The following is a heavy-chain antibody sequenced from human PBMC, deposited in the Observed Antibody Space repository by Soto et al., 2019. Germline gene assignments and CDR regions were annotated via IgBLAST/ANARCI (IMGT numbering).Heavy chain of an antibody. CDR3: ARAEAGTALDALDI. D-gene: IGHD6-19*01. V-gene: IGHV3-23*01. CDR1: GFTFSSYA. J-gene: IGHJ3*02. CDR2: ISGSGGST. Sequence: EVQLLESGGGLVQPGGSLRLSCAASGFTFSSYAMSWVRQAPGKGLEWVSAISGSGGSTYYADSVKGRFTISRDTSKNTLYLEMNSFSAEDTVVYYGARAEAGTALDALDIWGQGTMVTVSS.